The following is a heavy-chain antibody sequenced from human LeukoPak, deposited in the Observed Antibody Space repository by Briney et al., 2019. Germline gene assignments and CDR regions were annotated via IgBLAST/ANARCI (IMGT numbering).Heavy chain of an antibody. J-gene: IGHJ4*02. CDR2: IYYSGST. CDR1: GGSISSSSYY. CDR3: ARENWNYKPFDY. V-gene: IGHV4-39*07. D-gene: IGHD1-7*01. Sequence: SETLSLTCTVSGGSISSSSYYWGWIRQPPGKGLEWIGSIYYSGSTYYNPSLKSRVTISVDTSKNQFSLKLSSVTAADTAVYYCARENWNYKPFDYWGQGTLVTVSS.